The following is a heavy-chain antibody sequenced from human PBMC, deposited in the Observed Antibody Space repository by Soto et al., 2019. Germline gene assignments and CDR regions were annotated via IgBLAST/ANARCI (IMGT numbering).Heavy chain of an antibody. CDR3: ARHSAGYYDFWSGPQPFDY. CDR2: IYPGDSDT. Sequence: GESLKISCKGSGYSFTSYWIGWVRQMPGKGLEWMGIIYPGDSDTRYSPSFQGQVTISADKSISTAYLQWSSLKASDTAMYYCARHSAGYYDFWSGPQPFDYWGQGTLVTVSS. CDR1: GYSFTSYW. J-gene: IGHJ4*02. V-gene: IGHV5-51*01. D-gene: IGHD3-3*01.